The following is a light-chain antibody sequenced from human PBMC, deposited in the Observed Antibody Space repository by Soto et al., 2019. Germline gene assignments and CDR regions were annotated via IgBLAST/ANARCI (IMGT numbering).Light chain of an antibody. Sequence: QSVLTQPPSVSAAPGQRVTISCSGITSNIGNNYVTWYQQLPGTAPRLLIYDNNVRPSGIPDRFSGSKSGTSATLGITGLQTGDEADYYCAMWDTTLSAGWLFGGGTKLTVL. J-gene: IGLJ3*02. CDR1: TSNIGNNY. V-gene: IGLV1-51*01. CDR2: DNN. CDR3: AMWDTTLSAGWL.